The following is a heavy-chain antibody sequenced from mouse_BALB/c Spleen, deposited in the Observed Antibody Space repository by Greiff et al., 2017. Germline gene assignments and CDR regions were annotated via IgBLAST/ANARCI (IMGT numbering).Heavy chain of an antibody. D-gene: IGHD2-4*01. CDR2: IWRGGST. CDR3: AKNWKGMITTGSAMGY. V-gene: IGHV2-5-1*01. J-gene: IGHJ4*01. CDR1: GFSLTSYG. Sequence: QVQLKQSGPSLVQPSQSLSITCTVSGFSLTSYGVHWVSQSPGKGLEWLGVIWRGGSTAYNAAFMSRLSITKDNSKSQVFFKMNSLQADDTAIYYCAKNWKGMITTGSAMGYWGQGTSGTVSS.